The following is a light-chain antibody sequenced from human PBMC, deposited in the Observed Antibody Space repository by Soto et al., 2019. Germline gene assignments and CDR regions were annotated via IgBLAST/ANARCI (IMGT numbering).Light chain of an antibody. CDR1: SGSIASNY. Sequence: NFMLTQPHSVSESPGKTVTISCTRSSGSIASNYVQWYQQRPGSAPTTVIYEDNQRPSGVTDRFSGSIDSSSNSASLTISGLKTEDEADYYCQSYDSSASWVFGGGTKLNVL. CDR3: QSYDSSASWV. CDR2: EDN. J-gene: IGLJ3*02. V-gene: IGLV6-57*03.